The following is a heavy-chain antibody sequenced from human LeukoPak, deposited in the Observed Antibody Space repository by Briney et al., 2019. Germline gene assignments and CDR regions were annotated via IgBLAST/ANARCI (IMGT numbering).Heavy chain of an antibody. D-gene: IGHD6-13*01. CDR1: GGSISSYY. J-gene: IGHJ4*02. V-gene: IGHV4-4*07. CDR2: IYTSGST. CDR3: ARDSAAAANLDY. Sequence: SETLSLTCTVSGGSISSYYWSWIRQPPGKGLEWIGRIYTSGSTNYNPSLKSRVTMSVDTSKNQFSLKLSSVTAADTAVYYCARDSAAAANLDYWGQGTLVTVSS.